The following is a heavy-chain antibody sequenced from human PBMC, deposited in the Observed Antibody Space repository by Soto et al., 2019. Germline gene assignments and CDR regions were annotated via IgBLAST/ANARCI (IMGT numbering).Heavy chain of an antibody. D-gene: IGHD2-2*01. CDR3: ARRKASSTTSLSFRAGFDY. CDR2: IYPGDSDT. J-gene: IGHJ4*02. V-gene: IGHV5-51*01. Sequence: HGESLKISCMGSGYSFTNYWIGWVRQMPGKGLEWMGLIYPGDSDTRYSPSFEGQVTISADKSISTAYLQWSGLKASDTAMYYCARRKASSTTSLSFRAGFDYWGQGTLVTVSS. CDR1: GYSFTNYW.